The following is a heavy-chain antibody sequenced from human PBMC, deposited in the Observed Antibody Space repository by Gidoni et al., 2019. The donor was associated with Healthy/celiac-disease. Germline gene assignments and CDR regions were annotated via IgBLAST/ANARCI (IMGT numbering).Heavy chain of an antibody. D-gene: IGHD3-22*01. Sequence: QVQLVQAGAAVTKPGSSVKVSGQASGDTFSSYAISWVRQAPRQGLEWMGGIIPIFGTANYAQKFQGRVTITADKSTSTAYMELSGLRSEDTAVYYCARGPYYYDSSGYYYIGWGQGTLVTVSS. CDR3: ARGPYYYDSSGYYYIG. J-gene: IGHJ4*02. V-gene: IGHV1-69*06. CDR1: GDTFSSYA. CDR2: IIPIFGTA.